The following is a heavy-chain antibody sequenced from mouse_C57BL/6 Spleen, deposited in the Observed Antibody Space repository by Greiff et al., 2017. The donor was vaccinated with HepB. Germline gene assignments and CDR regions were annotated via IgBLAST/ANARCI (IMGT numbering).Heavy chain of an antibody. Sequence: QVQLQQPGAELVKPGASVKLSCKASGYTFTSYWMHWVKQRPGQGLEWIGMIHPNSGSTNYNEKFKSKATLTVDKSSSTAYMQLSSLTSEDSAVYYCAPIYYDYDPFDYWGQGTTLTVSS. CDR1: GYTFTSYW. CDR3: APIYYDYDPFDY. CDR2: IHPNSGST. V-gene: IGHV1-64*01. D-gene: IGHD2-4*01. J-gene: IGHJ2*01.